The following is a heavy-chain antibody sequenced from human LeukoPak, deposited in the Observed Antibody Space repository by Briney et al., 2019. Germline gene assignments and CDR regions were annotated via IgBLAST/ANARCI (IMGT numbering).Heavy chain of an antibody. V-gene: IGHV3-30*02. Sequence: GGSLRLSCAASGFTFSSYGMHWVRQAPGKGLEWVAFIRYDGSNKYYADSVKGRFTISRDNSKNTLYLQMNSLRAEDTAVYYCAKGPITRYGGWYFDLWGRGTLVTVSS. CDR3: AKGPITRYGGWYFDL. D-gene: IGHD5-12*01. J-gene: IGHJ2*01. CDR1: GFTFSSYG. CDR2: IRYDGSNK.